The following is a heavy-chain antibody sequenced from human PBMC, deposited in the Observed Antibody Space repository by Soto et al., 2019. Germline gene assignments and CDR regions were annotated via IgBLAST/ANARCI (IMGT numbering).Heavy chain of an antibody. J-gene: IGHJ6*03. CDR3: ARDRPLEWLLYYYYYYMDV. CDR2: ISSSSSTI. CDR1: GFTFSSYS. Sequence: GGSLRLSCAASGFTFSSYSMNWVRQAPGKGLEWVSYISSSSSTIYYADSVKGRFTISRDNAKNSLYLQMNSLRAEDTAVYYCARDRPLEWLLYYYYYYMDVWGKGTTVTVSS. V-gene: IGHV3-48*01. D-gene: IGHD3-3*01.